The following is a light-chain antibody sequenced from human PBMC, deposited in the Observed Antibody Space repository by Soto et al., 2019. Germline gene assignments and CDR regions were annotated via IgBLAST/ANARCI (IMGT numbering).Light chain of an antibody. CDR3: STYAGSNNYV. CDR2: AVS. V-gene: IGLV2-8*01. Sequence: QSALTHPPSASPSPGQSVTISCTGTSSDVGGYKYGSWYQQYPGKAAKLMIYAVSKRPPGVPDRFSGSKCGNTASLTVSGLQAEDEADYFCSTYAGSNNYVFGTGPKVTVL. J-gene: IGLJ1*01. CDR1: SSDVGGYKY.